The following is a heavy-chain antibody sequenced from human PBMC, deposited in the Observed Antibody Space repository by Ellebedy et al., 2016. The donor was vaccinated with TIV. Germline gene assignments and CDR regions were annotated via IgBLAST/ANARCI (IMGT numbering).Heavy chain of an antibody. CDR2: LFPNDKE. D-gene: IGHD2-21*02. Sequence: SGPTLVKPTETLTLTCTVSGFSLSNIIMGVSWFRQPPGKALEWLAHLFPNDKESYTPSLKRRLTISKATANSQVVLTMSNMDPVDAATYYCARTLRYCGGDCSFLFDFWGQGTLVTVSS. CDR1: GFSLSNIIMG. J-gene: IGHJ4*02. CDR3: ARTLRYCGGDCSFLFDF. V-gene: IGHV2-26*01.